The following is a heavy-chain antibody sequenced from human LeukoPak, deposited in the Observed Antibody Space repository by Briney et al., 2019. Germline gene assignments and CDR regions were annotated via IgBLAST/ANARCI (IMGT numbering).Heavy chain of an antibody. CDR1: GFTFSSYS. CDR3: ARDAGGGMVVVLELEDAFDI. CDR2: ISSSSSYI. J-gene: IGHJ3*02. Sequence: GGSLRLSCAASGFTFSSYSMNWVRQAPGKGLEWVSSISSSSSYIYYADSVKGRFTISRDDAKDSLYLQMNSLRAEDTAVYYCARDAGGGMVVVLELEDAFDIWGQGTMVTVSS. V-gene: IGHV3-21*01. D-gene: IGHD2-15*01.